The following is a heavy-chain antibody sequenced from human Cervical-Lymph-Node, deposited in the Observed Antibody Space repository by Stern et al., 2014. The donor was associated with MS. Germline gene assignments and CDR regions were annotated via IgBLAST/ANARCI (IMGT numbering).Heavy chain of an antibody. J-gene: IGHJ4*02. CDR1: GFTFSSYA. CDR2: FSSTRSYI. Sequence: EVQLVESGGGLVKPGGSLRLSCAGSGFTFSSYAMNWVRQAPGKGLEWVSSFSSTRSYIYYADSVKGRFTISRDNAKNSLYLQMNNLRAEDTAVYYCARSFTVADHFDFWGQGALVTVSS. D-gene: IGHD6-19*01. V-gene: IGHV3-21*01. CDR3: ARSFTVADHFDF.